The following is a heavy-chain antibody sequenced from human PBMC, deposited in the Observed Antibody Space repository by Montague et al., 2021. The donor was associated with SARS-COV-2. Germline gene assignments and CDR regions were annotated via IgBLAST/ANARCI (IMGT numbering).Heavy chain of an antibody. V-gene: IGHV4-39*01. D-gene: IGHD3-22*01. CDR3: ARHPGITMRVVVIPSALYI. J-gene: IGHJ3*02. Sequence: IYYSGSTYYNPSLKSRVTISVDTSKNQFSLKLSSVTAADTSVYYCARHPGITMRVVVIPSALYIGGQGTMFNVSS. CDR2: IYYSGST.